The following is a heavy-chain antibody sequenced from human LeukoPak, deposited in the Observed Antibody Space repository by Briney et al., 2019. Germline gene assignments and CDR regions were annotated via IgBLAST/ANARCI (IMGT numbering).Heavy chain of an antibody. CDR1: GFIVSSNY. J-gene: IGHJ4*02. Sequence: GGSLRLSCAASGFIVSSNYINWVRQAPGKGLGGVSVIYGGGSTYYADSVKGRFTISRDNSKNTLYLQMNSLRAEDTAVYYCARAGDPTAFDYWGQGTLVTVSS. CDR3: ARAGDPTAFDY. V-gene: IGHV3-53*01. CDR2: IYGGGST. D-gene: IGHD7-27*01.